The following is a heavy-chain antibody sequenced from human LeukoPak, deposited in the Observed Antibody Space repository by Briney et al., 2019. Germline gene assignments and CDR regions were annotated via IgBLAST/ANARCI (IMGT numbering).Heavy chain of an antibody. D-gene: IGHD6-13*01. CDR1: GFTFSSYT. V-gene: IGHV3-48*01. Sequence: PGGSLRLSCAASGFTFSSYTMNWVRQPPGKGLEWVSNIGTSSTTIYYADSVKGRFTISRDNSKNTLYLQMNSLRAEDTAVYYCARLGMIQAYSTEDYWGQGTLVTVSS. J-gene: IGHJ4*02. CDR2: IGTSSTTI. CDR3: ARLGMIQAYSTEDY.